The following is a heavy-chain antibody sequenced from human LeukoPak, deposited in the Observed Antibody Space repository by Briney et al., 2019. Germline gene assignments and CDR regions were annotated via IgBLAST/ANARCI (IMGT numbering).Heavy chain of an antibody. D-gene: IGHD5-24*01. Sequence: GGSLRLSCAASGVTFSSYAMSWVRQAPGKGLEWVSVISGSGGNTYYADSVKGRFTISRDNSKNTLYLQMNSLRAEDTAVYYCARGEMATTEVDYWGQGTLVTVSS. CDR3: ARGEMATTEVDY. J-gene: IGHJ4*02. CDR1: GVTFSSYA. V-gene: IGHV3-23*01. CDR2: ISGSGGNT.